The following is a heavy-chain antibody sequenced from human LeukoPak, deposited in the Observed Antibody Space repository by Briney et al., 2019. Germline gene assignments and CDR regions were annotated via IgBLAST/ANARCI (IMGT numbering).Heavy chain of an antibody. CDR3: ARTGFRAYYGPAMDV. D-gene: IGHD3-10*01. Sequence: PGGSLRLSCAASGFTFSDYYMSWLRQAPGKGLEWVSYISSSGSTIYYADSVKGRFTISRDNAKNSLYLQMNSLRAEDTAVYYCARTGFRAYYGPAMDVWGKGTTVTISS. CDR2: ISSSGSTI. J-gene: IGHJ6*03. V-gene: IGHV3-11*04. CDR1: GFTFSDYY.